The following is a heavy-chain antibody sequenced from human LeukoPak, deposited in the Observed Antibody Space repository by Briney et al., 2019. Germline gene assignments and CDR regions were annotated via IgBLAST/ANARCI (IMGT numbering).Heavy chain of an antibody. Sequence: GGSLRLSCAASGFTFSSYEMHWVRQAPGKGLEWISYITTSGSTIYYADSVKGRFTVSRDNAKNSLYLQMNSLRAEDTAVYYCARWIYGSGSKRYFDSWGQGTLVTVSS. CDR1: GFTFSSYE. D-gene: IGHD3-10*01. J-gene: IGHJ4*02. V-gene: IGHV3-48*03. CDR3: ARWIYGSGSKRYFDS. CDR2: ITTSGSTI.